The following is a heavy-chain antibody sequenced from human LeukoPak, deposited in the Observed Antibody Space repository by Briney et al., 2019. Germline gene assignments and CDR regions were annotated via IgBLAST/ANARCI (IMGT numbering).Heavy chain of an antibody. Sequence: GGSLRLSCAGAGFTFNRHGMCWVRQSPGKGLEWVSGINGSGRDSYYTASVKGRFTISRDNSKNTLYLQMNSLRAEDTAVYYCAKGRKGIVVVVAATLDWFDPWGQGTLVTVSS. J-gene: IGHJ5*02. CDR3: AKGRKGIVVVVAATLDWFDP. CDR2: INGSGRDS. CDR1: GFTFNRHG. V-gene: IGHV3-23*01. D-gene: IGHD2-15*01.